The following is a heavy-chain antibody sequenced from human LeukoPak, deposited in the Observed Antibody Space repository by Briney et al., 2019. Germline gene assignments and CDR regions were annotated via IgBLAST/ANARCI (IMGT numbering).Heavy chain of an antibody. CDR1: GYTFTSYY. D-gene: IGHD4-17*01. CDR3: ARILSAYGDSDY. J-gene: IGHJ4*02. CDR2: INPSGGST. V-gene: IGHV1-46*01. Sequence: ASVKVSCKASGYTFTSYYMHWVRQAPGKGLVWMGIINPSGGSTSYAQKFQGRVTMTRDTSTSTVYMELSSLRSEDTAVYYCARILSAYGDSDYWGQGTLVTVSS.